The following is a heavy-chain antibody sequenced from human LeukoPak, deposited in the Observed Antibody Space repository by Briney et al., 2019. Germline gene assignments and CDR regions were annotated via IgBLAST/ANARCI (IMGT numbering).Heavy chain of an antibody. Sequence: ASVKVSCKASGGTFSSYAISWVRQAPGQGLEWMGGIIPIFGTANYAQKFQGRVTITADESTSTAYMELSSLRSEDTAVYYCARVSLGNEPGSPQNYYYYGMDVWGQGTTVTVSS. J-gene: IGHJ6*02. V-gene: IGHV1-69*13. CDR1: GGTFSSYA. CDR3: ARVSLGNEPGSPQNYYYYGMDV. CDR2: IIPIFGTA.